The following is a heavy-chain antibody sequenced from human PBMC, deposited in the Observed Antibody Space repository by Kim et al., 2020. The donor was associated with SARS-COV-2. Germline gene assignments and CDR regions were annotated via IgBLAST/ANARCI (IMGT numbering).Heavy chain of an antibody. D-gene: IGHD1-7*01. CDR2: MYYSGTT. CDR1: GASVSSNNW. Sequence: SETLSLTCAVSGASVSSNNWWNWVRQTPGKGLEWIGEMYYSGTTNYNPSLKSRITISLDKSKNQFSLKVNSVTAADTAVYYCARDLGGITGTTDWGRGT. CDR3: ARDLGGITGTTD. V-gene: IGHV4-4*02. J-gene: IGHJ4*02.